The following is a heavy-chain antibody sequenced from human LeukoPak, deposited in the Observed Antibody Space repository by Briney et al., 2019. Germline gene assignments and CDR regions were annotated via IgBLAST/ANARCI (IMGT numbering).Heavy chain of an antibody. D-gene: IGHD3-3*01. Sequence: SSETLSLTCTVSGGSISSSSYYWGWIRQPPGKGLEWIGSIYYSGSTNYHPSLKSRVTISVDTPKNQFSLKLSSVTAADTAVYYCARAKPYYDFWSGSPTGYFQHGGQGTLVTVSS. J-gene: IGHJ1*01. CDR3: ARAKPYYDFWSGSPTGYFQH. V-gene: IGHV4-39*07. CDR2: IYYSGST. CDR1: GGSISSSSYY.